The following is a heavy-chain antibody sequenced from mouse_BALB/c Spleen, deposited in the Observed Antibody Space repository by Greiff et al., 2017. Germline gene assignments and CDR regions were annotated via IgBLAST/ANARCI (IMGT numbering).Heavy chain of an antibody. CDR2: IYPGDGDT. CDR1: GYAFSSYW. CDR3: ARGGYYYYGMDY. V-gene: IGHV1-80*01. Sequence: QVQLQQSGAELVRPGSSVKISCKASGYAFSSYWMNWVKQRPGQGLEWIGQIYPGDGDTNYNGKFKGKATLTADKSSSTAYMQLSSLTSEDSAVYFCARGGYYYYGMDYWGQGTSVTVSS. J-gene: IGHJ4*01.